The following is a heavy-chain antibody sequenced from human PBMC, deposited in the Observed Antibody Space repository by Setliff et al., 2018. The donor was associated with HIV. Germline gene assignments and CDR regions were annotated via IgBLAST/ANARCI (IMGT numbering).Heavy chain of an antibody. J-gene: IGHJ6*03. V-gene: IGHV3-7*01. CDR2: IKQDGSEK. CDR3: ARARLRNYYYYMDV. Sequence: PGGSLRLSCAASGFTFSSYCMSWVRQSPGKGLEWVANIKQDGSEKHYVDSVKGRFTISRDNAKNSLHLQMNSLRAEDAAVYYCARARLRNYYYYMDVWAKGTTVTVSS. D-gene: IGHD5-12*01. CDR1: GFTFSSYC.